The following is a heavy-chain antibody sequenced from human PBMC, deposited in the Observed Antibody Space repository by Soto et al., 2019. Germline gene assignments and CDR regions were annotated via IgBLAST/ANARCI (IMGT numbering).Heavy chain of an antibody. CDR2: ISYTGST. V-gene: IGHV4-61*03. Sequence: PSETLSLTCNVSGGSVNSVGYMWTWIRQPPGKGLEWIGYISYTGSTNYNPSLKSRLSISVDASKNRFSLKVSSMTSADSAVYYCARISGAYGAIDFSGPGTLLTVSS. D-gene: IGHD1-26*01. J-gene: IGHJ4*02. CDR1: GGSVNSVGYM. CDR3: ARISGAYGAIDF.